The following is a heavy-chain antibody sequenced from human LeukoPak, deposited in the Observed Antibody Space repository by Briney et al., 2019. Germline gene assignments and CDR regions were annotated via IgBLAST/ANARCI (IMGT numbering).Heavy chain of an antibody. J-gene: IGHJ5*02. Sequence: SETLSLTCAVSTVSISSDGYYWSWIRQPPGKGLEWIGYIHYSGSTFYNPSLKSRITISVDPSKNQFSLRLSSVTAADTAVYYCAREGRDFWSGPRGWFDPWGQGTLVTVSS. V-gene: IGHV4-30-4*01. CDR2: IHYSGST. D-gene: IGHD3-3*01. CDR3: AREGRDFWSGPRGWFDP. CDR1: TVSISSDGYY.